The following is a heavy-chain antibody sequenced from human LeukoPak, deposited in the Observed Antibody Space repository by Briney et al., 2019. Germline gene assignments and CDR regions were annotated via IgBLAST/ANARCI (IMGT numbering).Heavy chain of an antibody. V-gene: IGHV3-33*08. CDR2: IWYDGNNK. CDR1: GFTFSSYA. D-gene: IGHD6-13*01. J-gene: IGHJ4*02. CDR3: ASRIAAAGY. Sequence: GGSLRLSCAASGFTFSSYAMHWVRQAPGKGLEWVAAIWYDGNNKYYADSVKGRFTISRDNSKNTLYLHMNSLRAEDTAVYYCASRIAAAGYWGQGTLVTVSS.